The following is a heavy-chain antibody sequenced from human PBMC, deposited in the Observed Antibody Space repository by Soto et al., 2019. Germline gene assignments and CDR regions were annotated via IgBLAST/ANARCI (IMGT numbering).Heavy chain of an antibody. CDR1: GGTFSSYT. Sequence: GASVKVSCKASGGTFSSYTISWVRQAPGQGLEWMGRIIPILGIANYAQKFQGRVTITADKSTSTAYMELSSLRSEDTAVYYCARHRNPTYYYDSSGYSPLGYWGQGTLVTVSS. V-gene: IGHV1-69*02. D-gene: IGHD3-22*01. CDR2: IIPILGIA. J-gene: IGHJ4*02. CDR3: ARHRNPTYYYDSSGYSPLGY.